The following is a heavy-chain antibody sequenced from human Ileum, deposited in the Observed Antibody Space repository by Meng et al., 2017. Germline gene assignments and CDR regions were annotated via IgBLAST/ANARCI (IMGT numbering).Heavy chain of an antibody. J-gene: IGHJ3*02. CDR2: ISNSVSTT. CDR1: GFTFSSYE. V-gene: IGHV3-48*03. CDR3: AREVPGSGPAFDI. Sequence: GGSLRLSCAASGFTFSSYEMNWVRQAPGKGLEWVSYISNSVSTTYYPDSVKGRFTISRDTAKNSLYLQMNSLRAEDTGVYYCAREVPGSGPAFDIWGQGTMVTVSS. D-gene: IGHD7-27*01.